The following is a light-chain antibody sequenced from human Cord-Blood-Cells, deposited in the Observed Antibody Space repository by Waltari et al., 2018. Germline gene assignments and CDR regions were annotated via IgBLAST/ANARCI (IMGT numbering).Light chain of an antibody. V-gene: IGKV4-1*01. Sequence: VMTQSPDSLAGSLGERATIHCKTSQSVLYSSNNKNYLAWYQQKPGQPPKLLIYWASTRESGVPDRFSGSGSGTDFTLTISSLQAEDVAVYYCQQYYSTPWTFGQGTKVEIK. CDR1: QSVLYSSNNKNY. CDR3: QQYYSTPWT. CDR2: WAS. J-gene: IGKJ1*01.